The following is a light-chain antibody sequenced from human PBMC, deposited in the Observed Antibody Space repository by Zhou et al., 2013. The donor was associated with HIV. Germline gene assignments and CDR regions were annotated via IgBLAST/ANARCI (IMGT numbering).Light chain of an antibody. CDR1: QSISSW. CDR2: KAS. Sequence: DIQMTQSPSTLSASVGDRVTITCRASQSISSWLAWYQQKPGKAPKLLIYKASSLESGVPSRFSGSGSGTEFTLTISSLQPDDFATYYCQQVNSYLFTFGPGTKVDIK. CDR3: QQVNSYLFT. V-gene: IGKV1-5*03. J-gene: IGKJ3*01.